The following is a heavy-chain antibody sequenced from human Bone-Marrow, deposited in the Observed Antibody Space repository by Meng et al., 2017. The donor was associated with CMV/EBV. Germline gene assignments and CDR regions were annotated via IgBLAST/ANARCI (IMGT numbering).Heavy chain of an antibody. J-gene: IGHJ6*02. CDR2: ISFNGNNK. D-gene: IGHD4-11*01. CDR1: GFTFRSYH. CDR3: ARGSNYQQYHFYGMDV. Sequence: GGSLRLSCAASGFTFRSYHLHWVRQAPGKGLQWVALISFNGNNKFYADSVKGRFTISRDNSKNTLSLQMNSLRADDTAVYYCARGSNYQQYHFYGMDVWGQGTTVTVSS. V-gene: IGHV3-30*14.